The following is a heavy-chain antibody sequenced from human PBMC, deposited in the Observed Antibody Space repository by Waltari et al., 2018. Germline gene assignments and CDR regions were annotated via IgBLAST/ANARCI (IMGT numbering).Heavy chain of an antibody. V-gene: IGHV4-59*01. D-gene: IGHD2-15*01. Sequence: QVQLQESGPGLVKPSETLSLTCTVSGGSISSYYWSWIRQPPGKGLEWIGYIYYSGSTNYNPSLKSRVTISVDTSKNQFSLKLSSVTAADTAVYYCARGLYGGNPFDYWGQGTLVTVSS. J-gene: IGHJ4*02. CDR3: ARGLYGGNPFDY. CDR1: GGSISSYY. CDR2: IYYSGST.